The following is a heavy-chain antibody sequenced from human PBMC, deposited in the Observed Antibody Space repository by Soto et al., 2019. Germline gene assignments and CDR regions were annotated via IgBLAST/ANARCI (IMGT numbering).Heavy chain of an antibody. CDR3: TTHAVYDFWSGLIDY. J-gene: IGHJ4*02. V-gene: IGHV3-15*01. Sequence: GGSLRLSCAASGFTFSSYAMSWVRQAPGKGLEWVGRIKSKTDGGTTDYAAPVKGRFTISRDDSKNTLYLQMNSLKTEDTAVYYCTTHAVYDFWSGLIDYWGQGTLVTVSS. CDR1: GFTFSSYA. D-gene: IGHD3-3*01. CDR2: IKSKTDGGTT.